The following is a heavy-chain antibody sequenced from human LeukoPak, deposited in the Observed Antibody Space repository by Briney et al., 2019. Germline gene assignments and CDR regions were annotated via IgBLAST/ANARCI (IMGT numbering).Heavy chain of an antibody. V-gene: IGHV3-30-3*01. CDR1: GFTFSSYA. Sequence: GGSLRLSCAASGFTFSSYAMSWVRQAPGKGLDWVAFISYDGNIKYYADSVKGRFTISRDNSKNTLYLQMNSLRAEDTALYYCAKDISWRLAPNDAFDIWGQGTMVTVSS. CDR2: ISYDGNIK. D-gene: IGHD6-19*01. CDR3: AKDISWRLAPNDAFDI. J-gene: IGHJ3*02.